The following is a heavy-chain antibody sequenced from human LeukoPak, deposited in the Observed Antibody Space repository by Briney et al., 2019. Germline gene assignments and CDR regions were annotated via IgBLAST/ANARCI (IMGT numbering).Heavy chain of an antibody. J-gene: IGHJ6*02. D-gene: IGHD2-21*02. CDR2: ISSSSSYI. CDR3: ARDVWNCGGDCYLFHYGMDV. Sequence: GGSLRLSCAASGFTFSSYSMNWVRQAPGKGLEWVSSISSSSSYIYYADSVKGRFTISRDNAKNSLYLQMNSLRAEDTAVYYCARDVWNCGGDCYLFHYGMDVWGQGTTVTVSS. V-gene: IGHV3-21*01. CDR1: GFTFSSYS.